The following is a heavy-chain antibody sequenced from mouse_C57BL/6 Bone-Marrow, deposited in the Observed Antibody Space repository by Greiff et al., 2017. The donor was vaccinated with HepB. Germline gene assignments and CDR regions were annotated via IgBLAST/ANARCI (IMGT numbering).Heavy chain of an antibody. D-gene: IGHD1-3*01. V-gene: IGHV5-6*01. CDR3: ARSGGLGFAY. CDR1: GFTFSSYG. J-gene: IGHJ3*01. Sequence: DVHLVESGGDLVKPGGSLKLSCAASGFTFSSYGMSWVRQTPDKRLEWVATISSGGSYTYYPDSVKGRFTISRDNAKNTLYLQMSSLKSEDTAMYYCARSGGLGFAYWGQGTLVTVSA. CDR2: ISSGGSYT.